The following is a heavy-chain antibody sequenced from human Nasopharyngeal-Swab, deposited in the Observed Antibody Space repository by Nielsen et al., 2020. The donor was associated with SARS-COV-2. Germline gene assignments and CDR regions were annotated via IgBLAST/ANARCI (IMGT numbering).Heavy chain of an antibody. CDR1: GFTFSSYA. D-gene: IGHD5-18*01. Sequence: GGSLRLSCAASGFTFSSYAMHWVRQAPGKGLEWVAVISYDGSNKYYADSVKGRFTISRDNSKNTLHLQMNSLRAEDTAVYYCARGGEWIQLWLPNFDYWGQGALVTVSS. J-gene: IGHJ4*02. CDR2: ISYDGSNK. CDR3: ARGGEWIQLWLPNFDY. V-gene: IGHV3-30-3*01.